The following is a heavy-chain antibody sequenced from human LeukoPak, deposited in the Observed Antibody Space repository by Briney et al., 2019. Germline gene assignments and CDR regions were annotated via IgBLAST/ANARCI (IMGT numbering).Heavy chain of an antibody. CDR2: LNPNNGDT. CDR3: PRDLSSTSNWEFDY. CDR1: GYTFIDYV. D-gene: IGHD7-27*01. V-gene: IGHV1-2*06. J-gene: IGHJ4*02. Sequence: GASVKVSCKTSGYTFIDYVIHWVRQAPGQGLEWMGRLNPNNGDTYYAQDFQGRVTMTRDTSISTAYMELSRLTSDDTAVYYCPRDLSSTSNWEFDYWGQGTLVTVSS.